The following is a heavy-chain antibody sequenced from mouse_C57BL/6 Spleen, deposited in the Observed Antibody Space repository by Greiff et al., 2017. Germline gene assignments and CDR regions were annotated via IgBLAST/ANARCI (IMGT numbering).Heavy chain of an antibody. CDR1: GFTFSSYG. D-gene: IGHD2-5*01. CDR2: ISSGGSYT. J-gene: IGHJ4*01. V-gene: IGHV5-6*01. Sequence: EVQLVESGGDLVKPGGSLKLSCAASGFTFSSYGMSWVRQTPDKRLEWVATISSGGSYTYYPDSVKGRFTISRDNAKNTLYLQMSSLTSEDTAMYYGARQGDSNYFCYAMDYWGQGTSVTVSS. CDR3: ARQGDSNYFCYAMDY.